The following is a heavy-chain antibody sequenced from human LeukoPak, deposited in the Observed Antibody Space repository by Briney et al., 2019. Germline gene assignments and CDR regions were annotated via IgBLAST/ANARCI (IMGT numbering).Heavy chain of an antibody. CDR2: ISYDGSNK. V-gene: IGHV3-30-3*01. CDR1: GFTFSSYA. D-gene: IGHD2-2*01. J-gene: IGHJ5*02. Sequence: PGRSLRLSCAASGFTFSSYAMHWVRQAPGKGLEWVAVISYDGSNKYYADSVKGRFTISRDNSKNTLYLQMNSLRAEDTAVYYCARGYCSSTSCPSDLYNWFDPWGQGTLVTVSS. CDR3: ARGYCSSTSCPSDLYNWFDP.